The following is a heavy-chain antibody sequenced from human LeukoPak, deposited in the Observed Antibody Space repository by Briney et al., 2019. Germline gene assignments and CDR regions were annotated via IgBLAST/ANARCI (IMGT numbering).Heavy chain of an antibody. CDR2: IDTSGST. CDR3: AREGGYSYGDAPLHFDY. CDR1: GGSISSGSYY. D-gene: IGHD5-18*01. V-gene: IGHV4-61*02. Sequence: SETLSLTCTVSGGSISSGSYYWSWIRQPAGKGLEWIGRIDTSGSTNYNPSLKSRVTISVDTSKNQFSLKLSSVTAADTAVYYCAREGGYSYGDAPLHFDYWGQGTLVTVSS. J-gene: IGHJ4*02.